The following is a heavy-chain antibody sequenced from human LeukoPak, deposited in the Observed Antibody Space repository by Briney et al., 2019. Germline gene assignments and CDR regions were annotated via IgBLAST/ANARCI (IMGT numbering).Heavy chain of an antibody. CDR3: ARDISGGDSPRFDP. J-gene: IGHJ5*02. D-gene: IGHD2-21*01. CDR1: GFTFSSYS. V-gene: IGHV3-21*01. Sequence: GESLRLSCAASGFTFSSYSMNWVRQAPGKGLEWVSSISSSSSYIYYADSVKGRFTISRDNAKNSLYLQMNSLRAEDTAVYYCARDISGGDSPRFDPWGQGTLVTVSS. CDR2: ISSSSSYI.